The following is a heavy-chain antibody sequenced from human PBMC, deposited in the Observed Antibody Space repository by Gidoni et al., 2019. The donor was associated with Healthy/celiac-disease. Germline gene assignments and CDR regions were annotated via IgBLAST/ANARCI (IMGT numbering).Heavy chain of an antibody. CDR3: AKERTFRTVLYFDY. CDR1: GFTFRGYA. V-gene: IGHV3-23*01. Sequence: EVQLLESGGGLVQPGGSLRLSCAASGFTFRGYAMSWVRQAPGKGLEWFSAISGSGGSTYYADSVKGRFTISRDNSKNTLYLQMNSLRAEDTAVYYCAKERTFRTVLYFDYWGQGTLVTVSS. CDR2: ISGSGGST. J-gene: IGHJ4*02. D-gene: IGHD4-17*01.